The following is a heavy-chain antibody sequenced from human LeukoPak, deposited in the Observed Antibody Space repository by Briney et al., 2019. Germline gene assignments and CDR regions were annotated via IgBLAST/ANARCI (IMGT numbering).Heavy chain of an antibody. Sequence: PSETLSLTCTVSGGSISSYYWSWVRQPAGKGLEWIGRIYTSGSTNYNPSLKSRVTMSVDTSKNQFSLKLSSVTAADTAVYYCERDRDIVVVPAPVDIWGQGTMVTVSS. V-gene: IGHV4-4*07. J-gene: IGHJ3*02. D-gene: IGHD2-2*01. CDR3: ERDRDIVVVPAPVDI. CDR2: IYTSGST. CDR1: GGSISSYY.